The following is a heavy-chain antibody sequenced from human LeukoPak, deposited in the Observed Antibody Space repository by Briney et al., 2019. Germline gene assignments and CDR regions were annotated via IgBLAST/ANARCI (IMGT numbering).Heavy chain of an antibody. CDR1: GGSISGYY. V-gene: IGHV4-59*01. CDR2: IYYSGNT. Sequence: SETLSLTCTVSGGSISGYYWSWIRQPPGKGLEWIGYIYYSGNTNYNPSLKSRVTISVDTSKNQFSLKLTSVTAADTAVYYCARNRYGDWCYYDFDHWGQGTLVTVSS. J-gene: IGHJ4*01. D-gene: IGHD4-17*01. CDR3: ARNRYGDWCYYDFDH.